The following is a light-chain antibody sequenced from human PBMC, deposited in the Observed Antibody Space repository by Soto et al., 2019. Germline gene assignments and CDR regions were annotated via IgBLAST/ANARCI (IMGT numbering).Light chain of an antibody. CDR2: EGS. CDR1: SSDVGSYNL. Sequence: QSALTQPASVSGSPGQSITISCTGTSSDVGSYNLVSWYQQHPGKAPKLMIYEGSKRPSGVSNRFSGSKSGNTASLTISGLQAEDEADYSCCSYAGSSTYFFGTGTKVTVL. J-gene: IGLJ1*01. V-gene: IGLV2-23*01. CDR3: CSYAGSSTYF.